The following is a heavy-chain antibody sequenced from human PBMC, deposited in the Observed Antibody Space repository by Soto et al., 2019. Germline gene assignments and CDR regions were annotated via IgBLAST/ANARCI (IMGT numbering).Heavy chain of an antibody. D-gene: IGHD1-7*01. V-gene: IGHV3-30-3*01. CDR3: ARDQEFGRGNWNYEGYFDY. CDR2: ISYDGSNK. CDR1: GFTFSSYA. Sequence: LRLSCAASGFTFSSYAMHWVRQAPGKGLEWVAVISYDGSNKYYADSVKGRFTISRDNSKNTLYLQMNSLRAEDTAVYYCARDQEFGRGNWNYEGYFDYWGQGTLVTVSS. J-gene: IGHJ4*02.